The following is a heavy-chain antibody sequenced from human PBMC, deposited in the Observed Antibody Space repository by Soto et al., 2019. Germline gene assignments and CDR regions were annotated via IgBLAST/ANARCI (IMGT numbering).Heavy chain of an antibody. CDR3: AQGNQGSA. CDR2: FTGGVRT. Sequence: EVQLLDSGGGLVQPGGSLRLSCAASGFTFSTYAMGWVRQAPGKGLEWVSTFTGGVRTYYSDFVKCSVTISRENSKNTLYLQMNSLRAEDTAVYYCAQGNQGSAWGQGTLVTVSS. CDR1: GFTFSTYA. J-gene: IGHJ5*02. V-gene: IGHV3-23*01.